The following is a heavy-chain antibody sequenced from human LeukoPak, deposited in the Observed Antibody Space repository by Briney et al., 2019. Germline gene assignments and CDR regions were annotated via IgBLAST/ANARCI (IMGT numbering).Heavy chain of an antibody. V-gene: IGHV1-2*02. Sequence: VSVKVSCKASGYTFTGYYMHWVRQAPGQGLEWMGWINPNSGGTNYAQKFQGRVTMTRDTSISTAYRELSRLRSDATAVYYFAGHIPDGGYSLSSWGQGAL. J-gene: IGHJ5*02. D-gene: IGHD1-26*01. CDR3: AGHIPDGGYSLSS. CDR2: INPNSGGT. CDR1: GYTFTGYY.